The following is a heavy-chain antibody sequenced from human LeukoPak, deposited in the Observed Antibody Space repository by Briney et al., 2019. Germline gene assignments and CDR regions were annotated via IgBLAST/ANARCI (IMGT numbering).Heavy chain of an antibody. J-gene: IGHJ4*02. V-gene: IGHV4-59*12. CDR3: ARDRDDFWSGYYSYFDY. CDR1: GGSISSYY. D-gene: IGHD3-3*01. CDR2: IYYSGST. Sequence: PSETLSLTCTVSGGSISSYYWSWIRQPPGKGLEWMGYIYYSGSTNYNPSLKSRVTMSVDTSKNQFSLKLSSVTAADTAVYYCARDRDDFWSGYYSYFDYWGQGTLVTVSS.